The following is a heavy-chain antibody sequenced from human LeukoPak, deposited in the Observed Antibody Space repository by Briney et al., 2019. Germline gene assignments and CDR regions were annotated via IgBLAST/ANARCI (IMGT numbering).Heavy chain of an antibody. CDR2: IYTSGST. CDR3: ARWEASRVAFDI. J-gene: IGHJ3*02. V-gene: IGHV4-61*02. D-gene: IGHD1-26*01. Sequence: PSETLSLTCTISGGSINSGSYYWSWIRQPAGKGLEWIGRIYTSGSTNYNPSLKSRVTMSVDTSKKQFSLKLSSVTAADTAVYYCARWEASRVAFDIWGQGTLVTVSS. CDR1: GGSINSGSYY.